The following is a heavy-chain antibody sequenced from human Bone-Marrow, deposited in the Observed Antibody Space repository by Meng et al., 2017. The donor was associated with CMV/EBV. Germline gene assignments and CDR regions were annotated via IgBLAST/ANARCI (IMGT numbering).Heavy chain of an antibody. J-gene: IGHJ4*02. CDR2: ISGSGGST. V-gene: IGHV3-23*01. D-gene: IGHD2-2*01. CDR1: GFTFSSYA. Sequence: GESLKIPCAASGFTFSSYAMSWVRQAPGKGLEWVSAISGSGGSTYYADSVKGRFTISRDNSKNTLYLQMNSLRAEDTAVYYCAKDRGGYCSSTSCYWYFDYWGQGTLVTVSS. CDR3: AKDRGGYCSSTSCYWYFDY.